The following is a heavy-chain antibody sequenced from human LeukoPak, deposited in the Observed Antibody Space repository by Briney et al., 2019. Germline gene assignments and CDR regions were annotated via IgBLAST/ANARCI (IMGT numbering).Heavy chain of an antibody. CDR1: GYIFTAYY. Sequence: ASVKVSCKGSGYIFTAYYMHWVRQAPGQGLEWMGWINPNSGDTNYVQKFQGRVTMTRDTSTSTAYMELSRLRSDDTAVYYCASIVGARTSGFDYWGQGTLVTVSS. J-gene: IGHJ4*02. V-gene: IGHV1-2*02. CDR3: ASIVGARTSGFDY. CDR2: INPNSGDT. D-gene: IGHD1-26*01.